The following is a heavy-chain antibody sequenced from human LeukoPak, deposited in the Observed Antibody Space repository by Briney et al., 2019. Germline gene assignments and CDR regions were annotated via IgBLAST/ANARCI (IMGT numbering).Heavy chain of an antibody. J-gene: IGHJ6*02. CDR3: ARDVPYFYGMDV. V-gene: IGHV3-74*01. Sequence: GGSLRLSCAASGFTFSSYWMHWVRQAPGKGLVWVSRINSDGSSTSYADSVKGRFTISRDNAKNSLYLQMNSLRAEDTAVYYCARDVPYFYGMDVWGQGTTVTVSS. CDR1: GFTFSSYW. CDR2: INSDGSST.